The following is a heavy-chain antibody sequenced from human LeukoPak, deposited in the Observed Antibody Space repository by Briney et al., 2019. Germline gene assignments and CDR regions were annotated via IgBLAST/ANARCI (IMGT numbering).Heavy chain of an antibody. Sequence: GGSLRLSCAASGFTFSSYSMNWVRQAPGKGLEWVSSISSSSSYIYYADSVKGRFTISRDNAKNSLYLQMNSLRAEDTAVYYCARQRRGSSSYFDYWGQGTLVTVSS. CDR2: ISSSSSYI. V-gene: IGHV3-21*01. CDR1: GFTFSSYS. CDR3: ARQRRGSSSYFDY. D-gene: IGHD6-13*01. J-gene: IGHJ4*02.